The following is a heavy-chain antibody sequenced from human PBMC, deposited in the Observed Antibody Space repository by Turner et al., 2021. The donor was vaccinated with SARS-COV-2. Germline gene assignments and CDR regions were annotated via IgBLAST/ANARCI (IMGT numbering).Heavy chain of an antibody. V-gene: IGHV3-23*01. Sequence: EVQLMESGGGLTQPGGSLRLSCLSSGSPFRGYAMGWVRPFPGKGLGWGSSLSGSGESAYYAESVRGRFTISRDNSRNTLHLQMNTLRAGDTALYYCARCGSSGGTPHFDYWGQGIQVTVSS. CDR3: ARCGSSGGTPHFDY. CDR2: LSGSGESA. D-gene: IGHD5-12*01. J-gene: IGHJ4*02. CDR1: GSPFRGYA.